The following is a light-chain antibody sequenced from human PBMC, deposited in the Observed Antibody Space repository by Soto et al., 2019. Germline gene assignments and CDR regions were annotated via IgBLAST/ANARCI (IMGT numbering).Light chain of an antibody. Sequence: DIQVTQSPSSLSASVGDRVTISYRASQSISTYLNWYQHKPGKAPKLLIYAASTLQSGVPSSFSGSGSGTDFTLTISSLQPEDFATYYCQQSYSSPWTFGQGTKVDIK. CDR2: AAS. V-gene: IGKV1-39*01. CDR1: QSISTY. CDR3: QQSYSSPWT. J-gene: IGKJ1*01.